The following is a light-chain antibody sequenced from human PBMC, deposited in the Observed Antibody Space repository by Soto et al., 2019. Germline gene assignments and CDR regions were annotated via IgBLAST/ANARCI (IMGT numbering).Light chain of an antibody. J-gene: IGKJ4*01. Sequence: EIVLTQSPATLSLSPGERATLSCRACPSVSNYLAWYQQKPGQAPRLLIYDAFNRATGIPARFSGSGSGTDFTLPISSLEPEDFAVYYCQQRSNWSALTFGGGTKVEIK. CDR1: PSVSNY. V-gene: IGKV3-11*01. CDR3: QQRSNWSALT. CDR2: DAF.